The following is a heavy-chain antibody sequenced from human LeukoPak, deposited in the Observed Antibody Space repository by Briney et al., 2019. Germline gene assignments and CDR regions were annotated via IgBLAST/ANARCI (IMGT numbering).Heavy chain of an antibody. Sequence: HPGGSLRLSCAASGFTVSTNYMNWVRQAPGKGLEWVSVIYSGGGTHYADSVKDRFSISRDNSKNTVYLQMNSLRAEDTAVYYCARDGYGGNSLYFGYWGQGTLVTVSS. V-gene: IGHV3-66*01. CDR3: ARDGYGGNSLYFGY. CDR1: GFTVSTNY. D-gene: IGHD4-23*01. CDR2: IYSGGGT. J-gene: IGHJ4*02.